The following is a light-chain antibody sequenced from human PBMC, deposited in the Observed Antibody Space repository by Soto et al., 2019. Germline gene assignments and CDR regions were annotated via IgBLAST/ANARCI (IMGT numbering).Light chain of an antibody. CDR2: EDN. V-gene: IGLV6-57*01. CDR3: QSYDTSNPLV. Sequence: NFMLTQPHSVSASPGKTVTISCTRSSGSIGSSYVQWYQQRPGSSPTTVIFEDNQRPTGVPVRFSGSIDSSSNSASLVISRLTPEDEADYYCQSYDTSNPLVFGGGTKLTVL. J-gene: IGLJ3*02. CDR1: SGSIGSSY.